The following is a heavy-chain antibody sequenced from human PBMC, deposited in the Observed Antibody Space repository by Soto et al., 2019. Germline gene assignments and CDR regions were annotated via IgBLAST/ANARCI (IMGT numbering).Heavy chain of an antibody. D-gene: IGHD3-10*01. J-gene: IGHJ4*02. Sequence: ASVHVSCKASGNTFTSYDINWVRQAIGHGLEWMGWINPNSGNIGYAQKFQGRVTMTRDTAIRTAYMEVSRLRSDDTAVYYCARGRASGSYYLLDYWGQGTLVTVSS. V-gene: IGHV1-8*01. CDR2: INPNSGNI. CDR3: ARGRASGSYYLLDY. CDR1: GNTFTSYD.